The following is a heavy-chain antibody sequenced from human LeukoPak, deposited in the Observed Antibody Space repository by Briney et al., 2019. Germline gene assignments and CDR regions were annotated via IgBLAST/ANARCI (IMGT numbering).Heavy chain of an antibody. Sequence: GGSLRLSCAASGFTFSSYAMSWVRQAPGKGLEWVSAISGSGGSTYYADSVKGRFTISRGNSKNTLYLQMNSPRAEDTAVYYCAKTHSYGYAFDYWGQGTLVTVSS. J-gene: IGHJ4*02. CDR2: ISGSGGST. CDR1: GFTFSSYA. D-gene: IGHD5-18*01. CDR3: AKTHSYGYAFDY. V-gene: IGHV3-23*01.